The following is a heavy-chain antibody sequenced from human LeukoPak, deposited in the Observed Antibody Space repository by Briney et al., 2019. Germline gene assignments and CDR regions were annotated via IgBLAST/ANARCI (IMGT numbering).Heavy chain of an antibody. D-gene: IGHD6-19*01. V-gene: IGHV3-30-3*01. J-gene: IGHJ4*02. CDR1: GFTFSSYA. Sequence: GGSLRLSCAASGFTFSSYAMHWVRQAPGKGLEWVAVISYDGSNKYYADSVKGRFTISRDNSKNSLYLQMNSLRAEDTAVYYCARVRSSGWLAGDYWGQGTLVTVSS. CDR3: ARVRSSGWLAGDY. CDR2: ISYDGSNK.